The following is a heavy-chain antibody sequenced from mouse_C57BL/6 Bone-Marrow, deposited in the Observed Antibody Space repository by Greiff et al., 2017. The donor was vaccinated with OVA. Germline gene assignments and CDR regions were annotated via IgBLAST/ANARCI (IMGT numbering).Heavy chain of an antibody. CDR1: GYTFTSYW. CDR3: ARDGSRGYAMDY. V-gene: IGHV1-50*01. J-gene: IGHJ4*01. CDR2: IDPSDSYT. Sequence: VQLQQPGAELVKPGASVKLSCKASGYTFTSYWMQWVKQRPGQGLAWIGEIDPSDSYTNYNQKFKGKATLTVDTSSSTAYMQLSSLTSEDSAVYYCARDGSRGYAMDYWGQGTTVTVSS. D-gene: IGHD1-1*01.